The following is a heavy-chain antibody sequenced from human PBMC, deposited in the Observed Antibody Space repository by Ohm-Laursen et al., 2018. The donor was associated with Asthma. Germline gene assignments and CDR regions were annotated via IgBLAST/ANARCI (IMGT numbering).Heavy chain of an antibody. CDR3: ARDVMDWYSPALDF. Sequence: SLRLSCSASGFTFRSYAMHWVRQAPGRGLEWVAVGGSYYDGGLKYYADSVNGRFTISRDDFKSTLYLQMNSLRADDTALYYCARDVMDWYSPALDFWGQGSLVTVSS. CDR1: GFTFRSYA. D-gene: IGHD3/OR15-3a*01. J-gene: IGHJ4*02. CDR2: GGSYYDGGLK. V-gene: IGHV3-30-3*01.